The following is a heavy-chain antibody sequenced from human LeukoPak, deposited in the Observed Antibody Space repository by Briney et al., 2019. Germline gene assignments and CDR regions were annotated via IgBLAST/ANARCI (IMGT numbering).Heavy chain of an antibody. D-gene: IGHD3-10*01. Sequence: PGESLRLSCAASGFTFSSYSMNWVRQAPGKGLEWVSSISTRSSYIYYADSVKGRFTISRDNARNSLSLQMNSLRAEDTAVYYCAARDSYGSGSYPIDYWGQGTLVTVSS. CDR1: GFTFSSYS. CDR2: ISTRSSYI. J-gene: IGHJ4*02. V-gene: IGHV3-21*01. CDR3: AARDSYGSGSYPIDY.